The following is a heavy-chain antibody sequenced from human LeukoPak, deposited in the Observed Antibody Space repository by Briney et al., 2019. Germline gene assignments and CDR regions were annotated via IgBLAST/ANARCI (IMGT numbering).Heavy chain of an antibody. CDR2: IGGTGRT. J-gene: IGHJ3*02. V-gene: IGHV3-23*01. Sequence: GGSLRLSCAASGFALSSYVINWVRRAPGKGLEWVSAIGGTGRTYYADPVKGRFTISRDNSKNTVFLQMNSLRAEDTAIFYCAKDMTTRGAFDIWGQGTMVTVSS. CDR1: GFALSSYV. D-gene: IGHD1-1*01. CDR3: AKDMTTRGAFDI.